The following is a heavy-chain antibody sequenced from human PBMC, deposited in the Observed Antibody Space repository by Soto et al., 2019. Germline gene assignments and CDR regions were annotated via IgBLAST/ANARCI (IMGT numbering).Heavy chain of an antibody. CDR1: GFSLITSGMF. Sequence: SGPTLVNPTQTLTLTCTFSGFSLITSGMFVSWIRQPPGNALEWLALIDWDDDKYYSTSLKTRLTISKDTSKNQVVLTMTNMDPVDTATYYCARIQMVATVTNRYYYYGMDVWGQGTTVTVSS. D-gene: IGHD4-4*01. CDR2: IDWDDDK. J-gene: IGHJ6*02. CDR3: ARIQMVATVTNRYYYYGMDV. V-gene: IGHV2-70*01.